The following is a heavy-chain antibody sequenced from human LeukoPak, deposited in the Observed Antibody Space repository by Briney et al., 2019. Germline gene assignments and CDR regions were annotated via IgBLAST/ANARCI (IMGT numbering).Heavy chain of an antibody. V-gene: IGHV1-8*01. CDR1: GYTFTSYD. CDR3: ARAYYFDGSGYYLPLDS. Sequence: ASVKVSCKASGYTFTSYDINWVRQATGQGLEWMGWMNANSGNTGYAQKFQGRVTMTRDTSISTAYMEVSSLRSEDTAVYYCARAYYFDGSGYYLPLDSWGQGTLVTVSS. CDR2: MNANSGNT. J-gene: IGHJ4*02. D-gene: IGHD3-22*01.